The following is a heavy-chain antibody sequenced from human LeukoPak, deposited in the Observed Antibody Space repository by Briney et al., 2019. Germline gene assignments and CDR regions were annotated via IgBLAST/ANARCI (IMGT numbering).Heavy chain of an antibody. D-gene: IGHD2-15*01. Sequence: ASVKVSCKASGGTFSSYAISWVRQAPGQGPEWMGGIIPIFGTANYAQKFQGRVTITADESTSTAYMELSSLRSEDTAVYYCARDLYCSGGSCYSSLDYWGQGTLVTVSS. CDR2: IIPIFGTA. CDR1: GGTFSSYA. V-gene: IGHV1-69*13. CDR3: ARDLYCSGGSCYSSLDY. J-gene: IGHJ4*02.